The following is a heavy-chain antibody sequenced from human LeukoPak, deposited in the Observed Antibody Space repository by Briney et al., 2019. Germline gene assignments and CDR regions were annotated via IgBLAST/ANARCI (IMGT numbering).Heavy chain of an antibody. V-gene: IGHV5-51*01. CDR1: GYTFIRFW. CDR3: ATGGIYSSNFDY. CDR2: IYPGDSET. D-gene: IGHD5-18*01. J-gene: IGHJ4*02. Sequence: GESLKISCKGSGYTFIRFWIGWVRQMPGKGLEWMGIIYPGDSETRYSPSFQGQVTISVDKSISTAYLQWSSLKASDTAAYYCATGGIYSSNFDYWGQGTLVTVSS.